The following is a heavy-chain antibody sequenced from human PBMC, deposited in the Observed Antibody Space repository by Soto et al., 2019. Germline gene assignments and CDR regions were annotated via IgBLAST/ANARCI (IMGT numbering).Heavy chain of an antibody. CDR1: GYTFTSYG. CDR2: ISAYNGNT. V-gene: IGHV1-18*01. Sequence: ASVKVSCKASGYTFTSYGISWVRQAPGQGLEWMGWISAYNGNTNYAQKLQGRVTMTTDTSTSTAYMELRSLRSDDTAVYYCARERWLQSPSDYWCQGILVTVTS. D-gene: IGHD5-12*01. CDR3: ARERWLQSPSDY. J-gene: IGHJ4*02.